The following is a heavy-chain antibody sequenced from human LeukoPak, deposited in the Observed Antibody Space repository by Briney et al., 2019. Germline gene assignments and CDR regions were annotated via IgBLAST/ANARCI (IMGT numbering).Heavy chain of an antibody. CDR3: ARDYVTDIVVVVAAKTPPDY. CDR2: ISYDGSNK. J-gene: IGHJ4*02. Sequence: PGGSLRLSCAASGFTFSSYAMHWVRQAPGKGLEWVAVISYDGSNKYYADSVRGRFTISRDNSKNTLYLQMNSLRAEDTAVYYCARDYVTDIVVVVAAKTPPDYWGQGTLVTVSS. V-gene: IGHV3-30*04. D-gene: IGHD2-15*01. CDR1: GFTFSSYA.